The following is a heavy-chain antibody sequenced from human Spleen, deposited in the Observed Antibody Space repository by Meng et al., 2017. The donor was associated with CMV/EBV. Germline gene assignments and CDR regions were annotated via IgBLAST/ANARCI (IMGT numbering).Heavy chain of an antibody. CDR1: GGSISGDY. Sequence: LSCAVSGGSISGDYWSWIRQPPGKGLEWIGYVLYTGSTIYNSSLKSRVTISVDTSKNQFSLKLSSVTAADTAVYYCARDRARSITIFGVVIGEFDPWGQGTLVTVSS. V-gene: IGHV4-59*12. CDR3: ARDRARSITIFGVVIGEFDP. J-gene: IGHJ5*02. D-gene: IGHD3-3*01. CDR2: VLYTGST.